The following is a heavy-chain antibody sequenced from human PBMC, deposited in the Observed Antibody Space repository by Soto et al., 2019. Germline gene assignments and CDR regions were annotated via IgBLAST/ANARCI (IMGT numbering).Heavy chain of an antibody. V-gene: IGHV5-51*01. CDR1: GYSFTSYW. J-gene: IGHJ4*02. D-gene: IGHD1-26*01. Sequence: GESLKISCKGSGYSFTSYWIGWVRQMPGKGLEWMGIIYPGDSDTRYSPSFQGQVTISRDNSKNTLYLQMNSLRAEDTAVYYCAKGFGNYWAFDYWGQGTLVTVSS. CDR2: IYPGDSDT. CDR3: AKGFGNYWAFDY.